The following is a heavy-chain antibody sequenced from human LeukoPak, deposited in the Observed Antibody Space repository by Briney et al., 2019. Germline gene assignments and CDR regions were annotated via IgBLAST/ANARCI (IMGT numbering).Heavy chain of an antibody. CDR2: IVYDGSNK. V-gene: IGHV3-30*18. D-gene: IGHD4-17*01. J-gene: IGHJ6*03. Sequence: GRSLRLSCAASGFTFSSHGMHWVRQAPGKGLEWVAVIVYDGSNKYYADSVKGRFTISRDNSKNTLYLQMNSLRAEDTAVYYCAKGNGDGDYYYYYMDVWGKGTTVTVSS. CDR3: AKGNGDGDYYYYYMDV. CDR1: GFTFSSHG.